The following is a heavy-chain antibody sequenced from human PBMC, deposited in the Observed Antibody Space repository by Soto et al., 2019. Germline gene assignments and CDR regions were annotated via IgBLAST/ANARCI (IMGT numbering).Heavy chain of an antibody. J-gene: IGHJ3*01. CDR1: GLTISGKKY. V-gene: IGHV3-53*01. Sequence: DVQLVESGGGLIQPGESLSLSCAAFGLTISGKKYVAWVRQAPGKRLEWVSALYDVDGSFYADSVTGRFTTSSDSSKTTVYLQMNDLRPDDTAVYYCATWHEREHAFDVWGQGTTVTISS. CDR2: LYDVDGS. D-gene: IGHD1-1*01. CDR3: ATWHEREHAFDV.